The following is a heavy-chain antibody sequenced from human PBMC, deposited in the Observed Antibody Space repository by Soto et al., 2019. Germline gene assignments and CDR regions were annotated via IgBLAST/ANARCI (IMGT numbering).Heavy chain of an antibody. CDR3: AVLYGDYVDSAFLDY. D-gene: IGHD4-17*01. CDR1: GFTFSSYS. J-gene: IGHJ4*02. Sequence: EVQLVESGGGLVKPGGSLRLSCAASGFTFSSYSMNWVRQAPGKGLEWVSSISSSSSDIYYADSVKGRFTISRDNAKNSLHLQMNSLRAEDTAVYYCAVLYGDYVDSAFLDYWGQGTLVTVSS. CDR2: ISSSSSDI. V-gene: IGHV3-21*01.